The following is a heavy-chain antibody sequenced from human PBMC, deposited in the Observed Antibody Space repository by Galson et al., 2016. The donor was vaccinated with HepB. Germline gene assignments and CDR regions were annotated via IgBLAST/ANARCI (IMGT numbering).Heavy chain of an antibody. CDR1: GYIFTSYE. J-gene: IGHJ4*02. V-gene: IGHV1-8*01. Sequence: SVKVSCKASGYIFTSYEINWVRQATGQGLEWMGWMDPNSGDTGYAQKFQGRVTMTRNTSISTAYMELSSLRSEDTAVYYCARVFIGAAAGTLGYWGQETLITVSS. CDR3: ARVFIGAAAGTLGY. D-gene: IGHD6-13*01. CDR2: MDPNSGDT.